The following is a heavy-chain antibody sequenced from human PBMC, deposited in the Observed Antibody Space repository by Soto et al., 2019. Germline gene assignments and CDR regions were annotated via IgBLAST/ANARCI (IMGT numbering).Heavy chain of an antibody. J-gene: IGHJ3*01. CDR1: GFTFSSYA. D-gene: IGHD3-22*01. CDR2: ISSGSGTI. CDR3: ARDQLYYNDISGRPLNAFDV. Sequence: GGSLRLSCAASGFTFSSYAMNWVRQAPGKGLEWVSYISSGSGTIYYADSVKGRFTVSRDNAKNSLYLQMNSLRAEDTAVYYCARDQLYYNDISGRPLNAFDVWGQGTMVTLSS. V-gene: IGHV3-48*01.